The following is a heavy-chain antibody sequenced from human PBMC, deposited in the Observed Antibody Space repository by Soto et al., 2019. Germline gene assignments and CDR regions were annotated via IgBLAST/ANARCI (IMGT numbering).Heavy chain of an antibody. CDR3: AKDGGSVCSGGTCYFQAPDY. V-gene: IGHV3-23*01. CDR1: GFTSSSYA. CDR2: IDGSGRNT. J-gene: IGHJ4*02. D-gene: IGHD2-15*01. Sequence: HPGGSLRLSCAASGFTSSSYAMSWVRQAPGKGLEWVSGIDGSGRNTYYADSVKGRFTISRDNSKNTLSVQMNGLRVEDTALYYCAKDGGSVCSGGTCYFQAPDYWGQGTLVTVSS.